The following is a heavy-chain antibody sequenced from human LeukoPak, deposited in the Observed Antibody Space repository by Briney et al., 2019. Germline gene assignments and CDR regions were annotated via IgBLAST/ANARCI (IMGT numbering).Heavy chain of an antibody. Sequence: GASVKVSCKASGYTFTSYGISWVRQAPGQGLEWMGWISAYNGNTNYAQKLQGRVTMTTDTSTSTAYMELRSLRSDDTAVYYCAREFPSSSWYWAQPGYYYYYMDVWGKGTTVTISS. CDR2: ISAYNGNT. CDR1: GYTFTSYG. J-gene: IGHJ6*03. V-gene: IGHV1-18*04. D-gene: IGHD6-13*01. CDR3: AREFPSSSWYWAQPGYYYYYMDV.